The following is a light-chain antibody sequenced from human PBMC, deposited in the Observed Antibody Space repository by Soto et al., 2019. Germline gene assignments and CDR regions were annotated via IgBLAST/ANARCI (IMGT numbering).Light chain of an antibody. CDR1: NIGSKN. CDR3: QVLDTNTVG. CDR2: RDA. J-gene: IGLJ2*01. Sequence: SYELTQPLSVSVALGQTARITCEGNNIGSKNVHWYQRKPGQAPVLVIYRDANRPSGIPERFSGSNSGNTATLTINTPQAGDEADYYWQVLDTNTVGFGGGTKLTVL. V-gene: IGLV3-9*01.